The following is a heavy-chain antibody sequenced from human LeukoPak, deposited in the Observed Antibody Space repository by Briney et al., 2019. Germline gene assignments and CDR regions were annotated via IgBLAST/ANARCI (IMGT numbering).Heavy chain of an antibody. CDR2: IYYSGST. CDR3: ASLYSSSSGRYFQH. Sequence: SQTLSLTCTVSGGSISSGDYYWSWIRQPPGKGLEWIGYIYYSGSTYYKPSLKSRVTIPVDTSKNQFSLRLSSVTAADTAVYYCASLYSSSSGRYFQHWGQGTLVTVSS. J-gene: IGHJ1*01. V-gene: IGHV4-30-4*01. D-gene: IGHD6-13*01. CDR1: GGSISSGDYY.